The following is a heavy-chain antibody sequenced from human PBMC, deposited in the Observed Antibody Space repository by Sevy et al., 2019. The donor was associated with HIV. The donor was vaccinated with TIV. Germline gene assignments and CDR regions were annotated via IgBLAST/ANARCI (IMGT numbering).Heavy chain of an antibody. CDR1: GYTFNNYY. Sequence: ASVKVSCKASGYTFNNYYIHWVRQAPGQGLEWMGIINPTGGSTSYAQKFQGRVTITRDTSTSTVYMELSSLRSEDTAVYYCARDLTIFGVIPDYWGQGTLVTVSS. V-gene: IGHV1-46*02. CDR3: ARDLTIFGVIPDY. J-gene: IGHJ4*02. CDR2: INPTGGST. D-gene: IGHD3-3*01.